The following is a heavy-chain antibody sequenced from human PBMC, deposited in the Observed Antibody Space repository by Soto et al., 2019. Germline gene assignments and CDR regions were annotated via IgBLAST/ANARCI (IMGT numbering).Heavy chain of an antibody. CDR3: ARDLRGYCSDGNCYSFAY. CDR1: GVSISTGGYY. V-gene: IGHV4-31*11. D-gene: IGHD2-15*01. Sequence: PSETLSLTCGVSGVSISTGGYYWSWIRQHPGKGLEWIGYLHSSGSTYYNPSLQSRVTISLDTSKNHLSLKLSSVTAADTAVYYCARDLRGYCSDGNCYSFAYWGQGTLVTVSS. CDR2: LHSSGST. J-gene: IGHJ4*02.